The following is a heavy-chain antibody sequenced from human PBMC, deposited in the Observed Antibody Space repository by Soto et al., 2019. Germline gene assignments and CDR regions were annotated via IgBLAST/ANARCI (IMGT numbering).Heavy chain of an antibody. D-gene: IGHD3-16*01. CDR2: FHYSLNT. V-gene: IGHV4-59*01. Sequence: QVQLQESGPGLVKPSETLSLTCTVSGDSITSNYWSWIRQSPGQGLEWIGYFHYSLNTNYNPSLKSRVIISVDTSQNQFFLTLTSVTAADTAMYYCAKTQEGGCDPWGQGILVTVAS. CDR3: AKTQEGGCDP. J-gene: IGHJ5*02. CDR1: GDSITSNY.